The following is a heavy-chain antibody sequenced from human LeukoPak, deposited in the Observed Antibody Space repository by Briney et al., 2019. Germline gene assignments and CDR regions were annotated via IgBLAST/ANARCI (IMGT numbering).Heavy chain of an antibody. CDR1: RFAFSSYA. D-gene: IGHD2-21*02. J-gene: IGHJ4*02. CDR3: AKDLWTAISDY. V-gene: IGHV3-23*01. Sequence: GGSLRLSGAASRFAFSSYAMSWVRQAPGKGLEWVSAISGSGGSTYYADSVKGRFTISRDNSKNTLYLQMNSLRAEDTAVYYCAKDLWTAISDYWGQGTLVTVSS. CDR2: ISGSGGST.